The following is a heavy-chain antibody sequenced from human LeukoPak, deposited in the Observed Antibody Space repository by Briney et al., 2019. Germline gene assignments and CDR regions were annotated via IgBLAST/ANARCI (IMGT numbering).Heavy chain of an antibody. CDR3: TTSPPAAPEDY. CDR1: GFTFSNAW. CDR2: IKSKTDGGTT. D-gene: IGHD2-2*01. J-gene: IGHJ4*02. V-gene: IGHV3-15*01. Sequence: NPGGSLRLSCAASGFTFSNAWMSWVRQAPGKGLEWVGRIKSKTDGGTTDYAAPVRGRFTISRDDSKNTLYLQMNSLKTEDTAVYYCTTSPPAAPEDYWGQGTLVTVSS.